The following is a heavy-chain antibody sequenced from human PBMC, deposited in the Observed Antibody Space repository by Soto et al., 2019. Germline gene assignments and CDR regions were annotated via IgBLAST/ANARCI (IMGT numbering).Heavy chain of an antibody. CDR1: GHTFSNYG. D-gene: IGHD2-2*01. J-gene: IGHJ5*02. Sequence: ASVKVSCKTSGHTFSNYGITWVRRAPGQPLEWLGWISLYSDGTNYAQKFQGRVSMTTDTSTTTAYMELRSLRSDDTAVYYCARVVPGAEAWFGPWGQGTLVTGS. CDR3: ARVVPGAEAWFGP. CDR2: ISLYSDGT. V-gene: IGHV1-18*01.